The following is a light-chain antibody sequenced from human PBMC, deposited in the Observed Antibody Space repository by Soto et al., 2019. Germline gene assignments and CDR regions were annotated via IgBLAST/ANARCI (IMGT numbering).Light chain of an antibody. CDR1: ESIGNY. Sequence: EVVLTQSPATLSLSPGERATLSCRASESIGNYLAWYQQKLGQAPKLLIYDASHRASGIPGRFSGDGSGTDFAITISSLEPEDFAVYYCQWRRDWPPRLTFGGGTKVEIK. V-gene: IGKV3-11*01. CDR3: QWRRDWPPRLT. J-gene: IGKJ4*01. CDR2: DAS.